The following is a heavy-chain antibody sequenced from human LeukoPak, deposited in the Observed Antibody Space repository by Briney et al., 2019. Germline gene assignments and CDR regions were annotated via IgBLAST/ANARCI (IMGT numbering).Heavy chain of an antibody. V-gene: IGHV1-2*02. CDR1: GYKFSGYR. CDR3: ARDLRGQLRYFDWLPPATPLLDY. Sequence: GASVKVSCKASGYKFSGYRVHWVRQAPGQGLEYMGWIDPNSGDTNYQQKFRGRVIMTRDTSTSTASMELSRLMSDDTAVYYCARDLRGQLRYFDWLPPATPLLDYWGQGTLVTVSS. CDR2: IDPNSGDT. D-gene: IGHD3-9*01. J-gene: IGHJ4*02.